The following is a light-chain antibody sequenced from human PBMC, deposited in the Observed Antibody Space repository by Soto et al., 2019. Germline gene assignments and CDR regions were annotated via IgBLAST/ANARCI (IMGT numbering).Light chain of an antibody. J-gene: IGKJ1*01. CDR3: QQYNNWPPP. V-gene: IGKV3-15*01. Sequence: EIVMTQSPATLSVSPGERATLSCRASQSVNSNLAWYQQKPGQAPRLLIYGASTRATGIPARFSGSGSGTEFTLTISSLQSEDFAVYYGQQYNNWPPPFGQGTKVEIK. CDR1: QSVNSN. CDR2: GAS.